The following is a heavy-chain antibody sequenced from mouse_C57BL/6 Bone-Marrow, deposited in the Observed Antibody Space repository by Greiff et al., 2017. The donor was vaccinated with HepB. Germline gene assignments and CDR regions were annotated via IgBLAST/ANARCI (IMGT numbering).Heavy chain of an antibody. CDR2: IYPRSGNT. CDR3: ARRDGYYVLAY. CDR1: GYTFTSYG. J-gene: IGHJ3*01. Sequence: QVQLQQSGAELARPGASVKLSCKASGYTFTSYGISWVKQRTGQGLEWIGEIYPRSGNTYYNEKFKGKATFTADTSSNTAYMQLSSLTTEDSAIYYCARRDGYYVLAYWGQGTLVTVSA. D-gene: IGHD2-3*01. V-gene: IGHV1-81*01.